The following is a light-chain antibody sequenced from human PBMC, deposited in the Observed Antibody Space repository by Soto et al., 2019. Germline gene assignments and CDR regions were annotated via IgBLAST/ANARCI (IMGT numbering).Light chain of an antibody. CDR2: GAS. J-gene: IGKJ1*01. CDR1: QSVSNSY. Sequence: ESVLTQSPGTLSLSPGGRATLSCRASQSVSNSYLAWYQQKPGQAPRLLIYGASSRATGIPDRFSGSGSGTDFTLTISRLEPEDFAVYYCQQYDISWTFGQGTKVDIK. CDR3: QQYDISWT. V-gene: IGKV3-20*01.